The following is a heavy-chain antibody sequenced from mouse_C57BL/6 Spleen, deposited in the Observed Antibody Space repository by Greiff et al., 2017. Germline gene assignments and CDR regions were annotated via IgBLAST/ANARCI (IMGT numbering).Heavy chain of an antibody. CDR3: AREPGDYYGSSYSAMDY. J-gene: IGHJ4*01. CDR1: GFTFSDYY. Sequence: EVKLVESEGGLVQPGSSMKLSCTASGFTFSDYYMAWVRQVPETGLEWVANINYDGSSTYYLDSLKSRFIISRDNAKNILYLQMSSLKSEDTATYYCAREPGDYYGSSYSAMDYWGQETSVTFSS. D-gene: IGHD1-1*01. V-gene: IGHV5-16*01. CDR2: INYDGSST.